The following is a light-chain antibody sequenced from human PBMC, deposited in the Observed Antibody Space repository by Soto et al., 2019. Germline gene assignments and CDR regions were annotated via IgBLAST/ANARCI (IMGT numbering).Light chain of an antibody. CDR3: SSYTSTSSWV. Sequence: QSVLTQPASVSGSPGQSITISCTGTSSDVGGYNYVSWYQQYPGKAPKLMIYNVSDRPSGVSNRFSGSKSGKTASLTISGLQAEDEADYYCSSYTSTSSWVFGGGTKVTVL. J-gene: IGLJ3*02. CDR2: NVS. CDR1: SSDVGGYNY. V-gene: IGLV2-14*03.